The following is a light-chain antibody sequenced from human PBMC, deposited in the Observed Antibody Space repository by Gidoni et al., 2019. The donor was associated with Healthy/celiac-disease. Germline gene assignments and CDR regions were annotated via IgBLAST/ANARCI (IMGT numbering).Light chain of an antibody. Sequence: QSALTQPASVSAFPGPSITISRTGTSSDVGGYNYVSWYQQHPVKAPKLMIYHVTNRPSGVSSRFCGSKSGKTASLTIAGLQAEDDADYYCSSYTSSSTRVFGGGTKLTV. CDR1: SSDVGGYNY. CDR3: SSYTSSSTRV. J-gene: IGLJ3*02. V-gene: IGLV2-14*01. CDR2: HVT.